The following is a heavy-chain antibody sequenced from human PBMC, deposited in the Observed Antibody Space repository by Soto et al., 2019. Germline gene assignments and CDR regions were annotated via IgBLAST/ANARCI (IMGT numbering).Heavy chain of an antibody. V-gene: IGHV4-30-4*01. CDR2: IYYSGST. CDR1: GGSISSGDYY. J-gene: IGHJ4*02. D-gene: IGHD3-9*01. CDR3: ARHPDYDILTGPDY. Sequence: SETLSLTCTVSGGSISSGDYYWSWIRQPPGKGLEWIGSIYYSGSTYYNPSLKSRVTISVDTSKNQFSLKLSSVTAADTAVYYCARHPDYDILTGPDYWGQGTLVTVSS.